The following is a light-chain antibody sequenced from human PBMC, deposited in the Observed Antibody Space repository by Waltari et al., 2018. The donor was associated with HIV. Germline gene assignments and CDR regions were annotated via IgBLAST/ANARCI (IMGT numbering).Light chain of an antibody. Sequence: QSALTQPPSASGSPGQSLTISCPGTSSDAGGYHSVSWDQQHPGKAPKLMIYEVSKRPSGVPDRFSGSKSGNTASLTVSGLQPEDEADYYCSSYAGSNNFVFGTGTKVTVL. J-gene: IGLJ1*01. CDR2: EVS. V-gene: IGLV2-8*01. CDR3: SSYAGSNNFV. CDR1: SSDAGGYHS.